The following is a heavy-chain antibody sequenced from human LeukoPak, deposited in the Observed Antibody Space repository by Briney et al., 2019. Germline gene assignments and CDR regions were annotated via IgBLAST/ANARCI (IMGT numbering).Heavy chain of an antibody. CDR3: AREGITMVRGVIKYYYYYYMDV. Sequence: ASVKVSCKASGGTFSSYAISWVRQATGQGLEWMGWMNPNSGNTGYAQKFQGRVTMTRNTSISTAYMELSSLRSEDTAVYYCAREGITMVRGVIKYYYYYYMDVWGKGTTVTISS. D-gene: IGHD3-10*01. J-gene: IGHJ6*03. CDR1: GGTFSSYA. V-gene: IGHV1-8*02. CDR2: MNPNSGNT.